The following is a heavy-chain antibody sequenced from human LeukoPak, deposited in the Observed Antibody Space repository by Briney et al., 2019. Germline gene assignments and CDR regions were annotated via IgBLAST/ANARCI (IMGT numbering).Heavy chain of an antibody. V-gene: IGHV3-23*01. CDR2: ISGSGGNT. CDR3: VKLRTGTATNFDY. CDR1: GFTFSTYA. Sequence: GGSLRLSCAASGFTFSTYAMSWVRQAPGKGLGWVSGISGSGGNTYYADSVKGRFTISRDNSKDTLYLQMNSLRAEDTAIYYCVKLRTGTATNFDYWGQGTLVTVSS. D-gene: IGHD1-1*01. J-gene: IGHJ4*02.